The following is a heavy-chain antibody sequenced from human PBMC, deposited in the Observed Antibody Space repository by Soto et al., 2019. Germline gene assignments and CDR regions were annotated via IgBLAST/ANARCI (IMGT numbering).Heavy chain of an antibody. CDR2: INAGNGNT. V-gene: IGHV1-3*01. Sequence: GASVKVSCKASGYTFTSYAMHWVRQAPGQRLEWMGWINAGNGNTKYSQKFQGRVTITRDTSASTAYMELSSLRSEDTAVYYCARPHCSGGSCYLYFQHWGQGTLVTVSS. J-gene: IGHJ1*01. CDR1: GYTFTSYA. D-gene: IGHD2-15*01. CDR3: ARPHCSGGSCYLYFQH.